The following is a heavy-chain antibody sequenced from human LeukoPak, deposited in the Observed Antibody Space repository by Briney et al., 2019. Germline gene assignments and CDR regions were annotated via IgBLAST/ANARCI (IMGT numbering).Heavy chain of an antibody. J-gene: IGHJ4*02. Sequence: GRSLRLSCAASGFTFHHYAIHWVRQVPGKGLEWVSGISWNSAYICYADSVKGRFTISRDNAKNSVYLQMNSLRAEDTALYYCAKDKAPLYSGYDWDLDFWGQGTMVTVAS. D-gene: IGHD5-12*01. CDR3: AKDKAPLYSGYDWDLDF. V-gene: IGHV3-9*01. CDR2: ISWNSAYI. CDR1: GFTFHHYA.